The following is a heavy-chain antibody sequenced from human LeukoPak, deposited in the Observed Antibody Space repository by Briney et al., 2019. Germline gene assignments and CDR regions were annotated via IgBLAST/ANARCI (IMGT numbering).Heavy chain of an antibody. CDR1: GGSFSGYY. Sequence: SSETLSLTCAVYGGSFSGYYWSWIRQPPGKGLEWIGEINHSGSTNYNPSLKSRVTISVDTSKNQFSLRLSSVTAADTAVYYCARGAIPTVTDWGQGTLVTVSS. CDR3: ARGAIPTVTD. J-gene: IGHJ4*02. CDR2: INHSGST. V-gene: IGHV4-34*01. D-gene: IGHD4-17*01.